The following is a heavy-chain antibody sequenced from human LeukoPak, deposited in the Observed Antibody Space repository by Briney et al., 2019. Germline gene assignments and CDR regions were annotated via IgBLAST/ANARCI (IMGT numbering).Heavy chain of an antibody. J-gene: IGHJ4*02. CDR1: GDSSSSNSAT. V-gene: IGHV6-1*01. Sequence: SQTLSLTCAISGDSSSSNSATWDWIRQSPSRGLEWLGRTYYRSKWYNDYAVSVKSRVTINPDTSKNQFSLKLSSVTAADTAVYYCARDRRDTSGRYPIDYWGQGTLVTVSS. D-gene: IGHD6-13*01. CDR2: TYYRSKWYN. CDR3: ARDRRDTSGRYPIDY.